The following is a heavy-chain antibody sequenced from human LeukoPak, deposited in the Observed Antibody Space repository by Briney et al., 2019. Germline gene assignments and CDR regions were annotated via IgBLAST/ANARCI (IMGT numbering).Heavy chain of an antibody. J-gene: IGHJ6*04. CDR3: AGGQDYYGSEYGMDV. V-gene: IGHV3-21*01. CDR2: ISSSSSYI. D-gene: IGHD3-10*01. CDR1: GFTFSSYS. Sequence: GGSLRLSCAASGFTFSSYSMNWVRQAPGKGLEWVSSISSSSSYIYYADSVKGRFTIFRDNAKNSLYLQMNSLRAEDTAVYYCAGGQDYYGSEYGMDVWGKGTTVTVSS.